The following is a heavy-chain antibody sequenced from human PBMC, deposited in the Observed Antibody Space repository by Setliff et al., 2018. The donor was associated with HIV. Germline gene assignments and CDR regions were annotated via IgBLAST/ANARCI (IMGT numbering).Heavy chain of an antibody. CDR1: GGSISSGGYY. CDR2: IYYSGST. D-gene: IGHD3-22*01. J-gene: IGHJ3*02. V-gene: IGHV4-31*03. Sequence: SETLSLTCTVSGGSISSGGYYWSWIRQHPGKGLEWIGYIYYSGSTYYNPSLKSRVTISVDTSKNQFSLKLSSVTAADTAVYYCARSLTSTTMTVVFMGLGAFDIWGQGTMVTVSS. CDR3: ARSLTSTTMTVVFMGLGAFDI.